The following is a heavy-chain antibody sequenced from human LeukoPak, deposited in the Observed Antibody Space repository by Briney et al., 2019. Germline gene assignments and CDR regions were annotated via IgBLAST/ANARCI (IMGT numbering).Heavy chain of an antibody. CDR2: INPNSGGT. V-gene: IGHV1-2*02. J-gene: IGHJ6*03. CDR3: AREGGYYYGSGSPLRYYYMDV. Sequence: GASVKVSCKASGYTFTGYYMHWVRQAPGQGLEWMGWINPNSGGTNYAQKFQGRVTMTRDTSISTAYMEPSRLRSDDTAVYYCAREGGYYYGSGSPLRYYYMDVWGKGTTVTVSS. CDR1: GYTFTGYY. D-gene: IGHD3-10*01.